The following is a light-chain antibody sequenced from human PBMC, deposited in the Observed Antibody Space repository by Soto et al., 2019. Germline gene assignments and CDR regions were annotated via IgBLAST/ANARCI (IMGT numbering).Light chain of an antibody. CDR1: SSNIGSNT. CDR3: AAWDDSLNGYV. CDR2: SNN. Sequence: QSVLTQPPSASGTPGQRVTISCSGSSSNIGSNTVNWYQQLPGTAPKLLIYSNNQRPSGVPDRFSGSKSGTSASLAISGLQSEAEAEYYCAAWDDSLNGYVFGTGTKLTVL. V-gene: IGLV1-44*01. J-gene: IGLJ1*01.